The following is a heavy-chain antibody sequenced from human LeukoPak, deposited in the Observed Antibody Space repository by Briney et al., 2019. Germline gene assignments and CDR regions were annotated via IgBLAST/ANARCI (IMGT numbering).Heavy chain of an antibody. CDR2: INHSGST. D-gene: IGHD3-3*01. J-gene: IGHJ5*02. CDR3: ASGRNYDFWSGPWFDP. Sequence: PSETLSLTCAVYGGSFSGYYWSWIRQPPGTGLEWIGEINHSGSTNYNPSLKSRVTISVDTSKNQFSLKLSSVTAADTAVYYCASGRNYDFWSGPWFDPWGQGTLVTVSS. V-gene: IGHV4-34*01. CDR1: GGSFSGYY.